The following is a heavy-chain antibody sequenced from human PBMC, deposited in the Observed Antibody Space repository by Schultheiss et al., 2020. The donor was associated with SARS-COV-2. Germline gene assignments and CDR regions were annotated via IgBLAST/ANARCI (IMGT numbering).Heavy chain of an antibody. V-gene: IGHV4-34*01. D-gene: IGHD4-17*01. CDR2: INHSGST. CDR1: GGSFSGYY. Sequence: SETLSLTCAVYGGSFSGYYWNWIRQPPGKGLEWIGEINHSGSTNYNPSLKSRVTISVDTSKNQFSLKLSSVTAADTAVYYCATIGTTVSTYDDWGQGTLVTVSS. CDR3: ATIGTTVSTYDD. J-gene: IGHJ4*02.